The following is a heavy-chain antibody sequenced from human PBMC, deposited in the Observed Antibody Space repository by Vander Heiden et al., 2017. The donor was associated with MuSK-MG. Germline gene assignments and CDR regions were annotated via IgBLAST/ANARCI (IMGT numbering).Heavy chain of an antibody. CDR1: GSTFTSDG. J-gene: IGHJ6*03. CDR2: ISAYNGNT. D-gene: IGHD3-22*01. CDR3: AREYYDSSGYYAQAGYYYYMDV. V-gene: IGHV1-18*01. Sequence: HVQLVQSGAEVKKPGVSVKGPWKASGSTFTSDGISWGRQAPGQGLEWMGWISAYNGNTNYAQKLQGRVTMTTDTSTSTAYMELRSLRSDDTAVYYCAREYYDSSGYYAQAGYYYYMDVWGKGTTVTVSS.